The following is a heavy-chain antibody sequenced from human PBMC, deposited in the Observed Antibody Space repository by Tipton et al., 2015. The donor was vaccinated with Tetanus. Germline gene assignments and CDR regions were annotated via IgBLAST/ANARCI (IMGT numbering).Heavy chain of an antibody. D-gene: IGHD3-10*01. V-gene: IGHV4-59*01. J-gene: IGHJ4*02. CDR2: IYSSGSF. Sequence: TLSLTCTVSGASISGYYWSWIRQTPGKGLEWIGYIYSSGSFNYNPSLRSRVTLSVDTSQKQFSLNLRSMTAADTAVYYCASQGHYTDGWFGTFGHWGQGTLVTVSS. CDR3: ASQGHYTDGWFGTFGH. CDR1: GASISGYY.